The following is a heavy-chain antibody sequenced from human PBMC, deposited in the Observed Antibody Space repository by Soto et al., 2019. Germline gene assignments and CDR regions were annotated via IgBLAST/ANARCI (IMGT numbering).Heavy chain of an antibody. J-gene: IGHJ4*02. CDR3: ATGPRRLSD. V-gene: IGHV3-11*05. D-gene: IGHD3-3*01. CDR2: ISGDSGDT. Sequence: QVQLVESGGGLVNPGGSLRLSCAASGFIFSDYYMSWIRQAPGKGLESLSYISGDSGDTNYADSVRGRFTISRDNAKNSLYLQMNGLRAEDTAVYYCATGPRRLSDWGQGTLVIVSS. CDR1: GFIFSDYY.